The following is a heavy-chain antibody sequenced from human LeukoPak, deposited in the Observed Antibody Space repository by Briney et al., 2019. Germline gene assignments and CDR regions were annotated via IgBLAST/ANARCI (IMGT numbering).Heavy chain of an antibody. CDR2: ISSSGGFT. CDR3: ARGVRGVINYMDV. V-gene: IGHV3-21*01. CDR1: GFTFSSYS. J-gene: IGHJ6*03. Sequence: GGSLRLSCAVSGFTFSSYSMNWVRQGPGKGMEWVSFISSSGGFTYYADSVRGRFTISRDNAKNSLYLQMNSLRAEDTAVYHCARGVRGVINYMDVWGKGTTVTVSS. D-gene: IGHD3-10*01.